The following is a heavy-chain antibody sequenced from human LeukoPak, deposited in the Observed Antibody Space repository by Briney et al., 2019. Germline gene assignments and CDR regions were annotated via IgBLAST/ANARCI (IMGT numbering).Heavy chain of an antibody. D-gene: IGHD3-22*01. CDR2: ISGSGGST. Sequence: GGSLRLSCAASGFTISSYAMSWVRQAPGKGLEWVSAISGSGGSTYYADSVKGRFTISRDNSKNTLYLQMNSLRAEDTAVYYCAKAPIVVVITEGYYFDYWGQGTLVTVSS. CDR1: GFTISSYA. J-gene: IGHJ4*02. V-gene: IGHV3-23*01. CDR3: AKAPIVVVITEGYYFDY.